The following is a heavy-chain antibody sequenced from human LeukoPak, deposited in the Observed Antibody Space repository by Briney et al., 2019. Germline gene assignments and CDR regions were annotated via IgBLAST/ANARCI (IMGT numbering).Heavy chain of an antibody. D-gene: IGHD3-10*01. CDR2: IRSNTFGGTA. Sequence: GGSLRPSCTASGFTFGDYAMSWVRQAPGKGLEWVGFIRSNTFGGTAEYAASVKGRFTISRDDSKSIAYLQMNSLKTEDTAVYYCTRARITMVRGVIQNAAFGYWGQGTRVTVSS. V-gene: IGHV3-49*04. J-gene: IGHJ4*02. CDR3: TRARITMVRGVIQNAAFGY. CDR1: GFTFGDYA.